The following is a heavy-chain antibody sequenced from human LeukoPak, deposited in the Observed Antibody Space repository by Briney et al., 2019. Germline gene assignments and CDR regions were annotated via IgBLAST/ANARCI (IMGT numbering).Heavy chain of an antibody. Sequence: GASVKVSCKASGYRFPTYGIHWVRQAPGQGLEWRGWINIDDGNTEYAQKFHGRVTFTRDTSTSIGSMDLRSLTFEDTTLYYCGRVYYDILPGFPSYSDYWGQGTLVTVSS. J-gene: IGHJ4*02. CDR3: GRVYYDILPGFPSYSDY. D-gene: IGHD3-9*01. V-gene: IGHV1-18*01. CDR2: INIDDGNT. CDR1: GYRFPTYG.